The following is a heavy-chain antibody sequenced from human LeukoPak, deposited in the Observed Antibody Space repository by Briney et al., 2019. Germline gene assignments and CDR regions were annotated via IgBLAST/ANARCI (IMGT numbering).Heavy chain of an antibody. CDR3: AREGGRGYYYYYYGMDV. CDR1: GYTFTSYD. CDR2: MNPNSGNT. V-gene: IGHV1-8*01. D-gene: IGHD2-15*01. J-gene: IGHJ6*02. Sequence: ASVKVSCKASGYTFTSYDINWVRQATGQGLEWMGWMNPNSGNTGYAQKFQGRVTMTRNTSISTAYMVLSSLRSEDTAVYYCAREGGRGYYYYYYGMDVWGQGTTVTVSS.